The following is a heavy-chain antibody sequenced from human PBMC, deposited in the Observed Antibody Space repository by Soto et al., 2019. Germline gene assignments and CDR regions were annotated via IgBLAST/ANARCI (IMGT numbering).Heavy chain of an antibody. Sequence: GGSLRLSCAASGFTVSSNYMSWVRQAPGKGLEWVSVIYSGGSTYYADSVKGRFTISRDNSKNTLYLQMNSLRAEDTAVYYCASRGEGYSYGERRVFDYWGQGTLVTVSS. J-gene: IGHJ4*02. CDR3: ASRGEGYSYGERRVFDY. CDR2: IYSGGST. CDR1: GFTVSSNY. V-gene: IGHV3-53*01. D-gene: IGHD5-18*01.